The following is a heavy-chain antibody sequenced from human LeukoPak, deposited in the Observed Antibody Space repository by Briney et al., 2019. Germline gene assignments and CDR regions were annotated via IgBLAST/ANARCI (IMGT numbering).Heavy chain of an antibody. Sequence: ASVKVSCKASGYTFTGYYMHWVRQAPGQGLEWMGWINPNSGGTNYAQKFQGRVTMTRDTSISTAYMELSRLRSDDTAVYYCARVGGYSISWYPPEGYYYYGMDVWGQGTTVTVSS. CDR1: GYTFTGYY. CDR3: ARVGGYSISWYPPEGYYYYGMDV. V-gene: IGHV1-2*02. CDR2: INPNSGGT. J-gene: IGHJ6*02. D-gene: IGHD6-13*01.